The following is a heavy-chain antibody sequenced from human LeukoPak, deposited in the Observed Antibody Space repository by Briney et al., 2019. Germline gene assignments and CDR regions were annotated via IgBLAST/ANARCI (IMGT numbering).Heavy chain of an antibody. CDR2: IDYSGST. CDR3: ARTDSSGWWSYFDY. V-gene: IGHV4-39*07. CDR1: GGSISSNSYY. J-gene: IGHJ4*02. D-gene: IGHD6-19*01. Sequence: SETLSLTCTVSGGSISSNSYYWGWIRQPPGKGLEWIGSIDYSGSTYYNPSLKSRVTISVDTSNNQFSLNLSSVTAADKAMYYCARTDSSGWWSYFDYWGQGTQVTVSS.